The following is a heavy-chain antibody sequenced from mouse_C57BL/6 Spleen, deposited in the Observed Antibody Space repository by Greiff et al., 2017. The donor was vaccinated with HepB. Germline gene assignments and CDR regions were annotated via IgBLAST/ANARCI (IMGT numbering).Heavy chain of an antibody. CDR2: ISSGGDYI. Sequence: EVQLQESGEGLVKPGGSLKLSCAASGFTFSSYAMSWVRQTPEKRLEWVAYISSGGDYIYYADTVKGRFTISRDNARNTLYLQMSSLKSEDTAMYYCTRGGITTVVATFDYWGQGTTLTVSS. CDR1: GFTFSSYA. V-gene: IGHV5-9-1*02. CDR3: TRGGITTVVATFDY. D-gene: IGHD1-1*01. J-gene: IGHJ2*01.